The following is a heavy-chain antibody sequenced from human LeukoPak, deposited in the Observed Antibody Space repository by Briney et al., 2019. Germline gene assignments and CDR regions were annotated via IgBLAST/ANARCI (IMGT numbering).Heavy chain of an antibody. Sequence: SETLSLTCTVSGDSISGYFWSWIRLPPGKGLEWIAYIYDTEHSNYNPSLRRRVTISIDTSKNQFSLNLSSVTAADTAVYYCARCILGGSCYYFDYWGLGIQVSVSS. J-gene: IGHJ4*02. V-gene: IGHV4-4*08. CDR2: IYDTEHS. CDR3: ARCILGGSCYYFDY. CDR1: GDSISGYF. D-gene: IGHD2-15*01.